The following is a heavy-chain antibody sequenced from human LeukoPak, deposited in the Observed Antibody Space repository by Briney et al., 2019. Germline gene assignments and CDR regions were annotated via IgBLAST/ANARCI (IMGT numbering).Heavy chain of an antibody. Sequence: GGSLRLSCAASGFTFSSYGMHWVRQVPGKGLEWVAFIRYDGSNKYYADSVKGRFTISRDNSKNTLYLQMNSLRAEDTAVYYCATRPSGIAVAGTLFDYWGQGTLVTVSS. CDR3: ATRPSGIAVAGTLFDY. CDR1: GFTFSSYG. J-gene: IGHJ4*02. D-gene: IGHD6-19*01. V-gene: IGHV3-30*02. CDR2: IRYDGSNK.